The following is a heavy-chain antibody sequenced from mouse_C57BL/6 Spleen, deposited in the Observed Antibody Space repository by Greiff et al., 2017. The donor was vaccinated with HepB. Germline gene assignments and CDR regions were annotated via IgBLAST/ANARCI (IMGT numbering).Heavy chain of an antibody. CDR2: IDPSDSET. CDR1: GYTFTSYW. V-gene: IGHV1-52*01. J-gene: IGHJ3*01. CDR3: ARSDGYGSWFAY. Sequence: QVQLQQSGAELVRPGSSVKLSCKASGYTFTSYWMHWVKQRPIQGLEWIGNIDPSDSETHYNQKFKDKATLTVDKSSSTAYMQLSSLTSEDSAVYYCARSDGYGSWFAYWGQGTLVTVSA. D-gene: IGHD2-2*01.